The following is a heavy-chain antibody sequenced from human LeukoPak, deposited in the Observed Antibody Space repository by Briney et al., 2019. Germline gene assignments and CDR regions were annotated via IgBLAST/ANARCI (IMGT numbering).Heavy chain of an antibody. V-gene: IGHV4-34*01. J-gene: IGHJ3*02. CDR2: INHSGST. D-gene: IGHD3-16*01. Sequence: SETLSLTCAVYGGSFSGYYWSWIRQPPGKGLEWIGEINHSGSTNYNPSLKSRVTISVDTSKNQFSLKLSSVTAADTAVYYCARGVSAFDIWGQGTMVTVSS. CDR1: GGSFSGYY. CDR3: ARGVSAFDI.